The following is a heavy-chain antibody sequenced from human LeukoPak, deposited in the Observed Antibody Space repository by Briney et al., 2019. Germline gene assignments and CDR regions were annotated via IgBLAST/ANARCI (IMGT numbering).Heavy chain of an antibody. J-gene: IGHJ4*02. CDR2: IDWDDAK. V-gene: IGHV2-70*11. CDR1: GFSLSTRGMC. CDR3: ARTMVRGIIPRYFFDY. Sequence: SGPTLVNPTQTLTLTCTFSGFSLSTRGMCVSWIRRPPGKALEWLARIDWDDAKYYSTSLKTRLTISKHTSKNQVVLIMTNMDPVDTATYYCARTMVRGIIPRYFFDYWGQGTLVTVPS. D-gene: IGHD3-10*01.